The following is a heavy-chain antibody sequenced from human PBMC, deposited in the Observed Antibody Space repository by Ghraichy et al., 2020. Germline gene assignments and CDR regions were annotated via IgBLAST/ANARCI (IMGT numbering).Heavy chain of an antibody. J-gene: IGHJ4*02. Sequence: SETLSLTCTVSGGSVSGSYWSWIRQPPGKGLEWIGYISYSGSTNYNPSLKNRVIISVDTSKNQFSLKLTSVTAADTAVYYCARLPRIFGAPYHFDYWGQGALVPVSS. V-gene: IGHV4-59*02. CDR1: GGSVSGSY. CDR2: ISYSGST. D-gene: IGHD3-10*02. CDR3: ARLPRIFGAPYHFDY.